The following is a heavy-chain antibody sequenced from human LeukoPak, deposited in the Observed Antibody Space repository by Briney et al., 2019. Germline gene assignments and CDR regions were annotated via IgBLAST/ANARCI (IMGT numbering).Heavy chain of an antibody. Sequence: ASVKVSCKASGYTFTNYGISWVRQAPGQGPEWMGWISAYNGDTNYAQKLQGRVTMTTDTSTSTAYMELRSLRSDDTAVYYCARGYQLLFDDWFDPWGQGTLVTVSS. V-gene: IGHV1-18*01. CDR2: ISAYNGDT. D-gene: IGHD2-2*01. CDR3: ARGYQLLFDDWFDP. J-gene: IGHJ5*02. CDR1: GYTFTNYG.